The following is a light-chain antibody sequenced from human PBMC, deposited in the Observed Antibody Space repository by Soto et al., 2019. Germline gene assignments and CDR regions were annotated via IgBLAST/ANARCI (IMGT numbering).Light chain of an antibody. CDR2: GAS. J-gene: IGKJ4*01. V-gene: IGKV3-20*01. Sequence: EIVLTQSPGTLSLSPGERATLSCRASQSVSSSYLAWYQQKPGQAPRLLIYGASSRATGILDRFSGSGSGTDFTLTISRLEPEDFAVYYCQQYGSSPGTFGGGTKVDIK. CDR1: QSVSSSY. CDR3: QQYGSSPGT.